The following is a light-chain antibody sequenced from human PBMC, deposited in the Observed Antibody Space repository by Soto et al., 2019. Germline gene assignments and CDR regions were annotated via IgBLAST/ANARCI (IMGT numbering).Light chain of an antibody. CDR1: QNINNY. J-gene: IGKJ2*01. V-gene: IGKV1-39*01. CDR3: QQSHTTPYT. CDR2: AAS. Sequence: DIQMTQSPSSLSASEGDRVTITCRASQNINNYLNWYQHKLGQAPKLLINAASGLQSGVPSRFIGSGSGTDFTLTITSVQGEDFASYFCQQSHTTPYTFGRGTKLEV.